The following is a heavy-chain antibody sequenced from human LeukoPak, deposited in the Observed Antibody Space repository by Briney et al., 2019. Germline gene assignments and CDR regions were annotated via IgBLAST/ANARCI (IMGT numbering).Heavy chain of an antibody. V-gene: IGHV4-59*12. CDR3: ARDNPHYYDSSGYDAFDI. CDR2: IYYSGST. Sequence: TTSETLSLTCTVSGGSISSYYWSWIRQPPGKGLEWIGYIYYSGSTNYNPSLKSRVTISVDTSKNQFSLKLSSVTAADTAVYYCARDNPHYYDSSGYDAFDIWGQGTMVTVSS. CDR1: GGSISSYY. J-gene: IGHJ3*02. D-gene: IGHD3-22*01.